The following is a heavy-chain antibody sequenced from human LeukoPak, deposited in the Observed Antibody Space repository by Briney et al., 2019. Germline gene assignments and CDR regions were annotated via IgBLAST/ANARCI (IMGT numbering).Heavy chain of an antibody. CDR1: GFTFSIYA. CDR2: ISGSGGST. D-gene: IGHD3-22*01. V-gene: IGHV3-23*01. J-gene: IGHJ4*02. CDR3: AKSHVPYYYDSSGYGGGEDY. Sequence: PGGSLRLSCAASGFTFSIYAMSWVRQAPGKGLEWVSAISGSGGSTYYADSVKGRFTISRDNSKNTLYLQMNSLRAEDTAVYYCAKSHVPYYYDSSGYGGGEDYWGQGTLVTVSS.